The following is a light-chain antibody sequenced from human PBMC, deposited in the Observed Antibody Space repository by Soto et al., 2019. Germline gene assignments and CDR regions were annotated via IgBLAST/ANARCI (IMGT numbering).Light chain of an antibody. J-gene: IGKJ1*01. V-gene: IGKV1-5*01. Sequence: DIQLTQSPSTLSASVGDTVTIYCRASESLIGWLAWYQQRPGSAPKLLIYDASSLEGGVPSRFTGDGSGTEFSLTIASLQPDDFGTYYCQQYKSYPWTFGQGTKVDLK. CDR3: QQYKSYPWT. CDR1: ESLIGW. CDR2: DAS.